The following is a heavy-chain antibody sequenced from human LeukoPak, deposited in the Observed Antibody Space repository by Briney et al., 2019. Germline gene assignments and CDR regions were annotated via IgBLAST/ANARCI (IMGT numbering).Heavy chain of an antibody. J-gene: IGHJ4*02. CDR3: ARRAGAYSHPYDY. CDR1: GFNVSSKY. CDR2: IYSDNT. D-gene: IGHD4/OR15-4a*01. Sequence: GGSLRLSCAASGFNVSSKYMNWVRQAPGKGLEWVSFIYSDNTHYSDSVKGRFTISRDNSKNTLYLQMNSLRAEDTAVYYCARRAGAYSHPYDYWGQGTLVTVSS. V-gene: IGHV3-53*01.